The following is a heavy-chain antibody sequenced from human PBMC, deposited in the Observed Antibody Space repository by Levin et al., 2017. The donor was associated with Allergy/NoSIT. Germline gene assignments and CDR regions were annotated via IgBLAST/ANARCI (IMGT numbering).Heavy chain of an antibody. CDR1: GFTFTFYA. Sequence: FGFTFTFYAMAWVRQAPGKGLEWISAISATGGDTYYADSVEGRFTISRDNSKNTLYLQMNTLRAEDTAVYYCATRSSGWFFEFWGQGTMVTVSS. D-gene: IGHD6-19*01. CDR2: ISATGGDT. CDR3: ATRSSGWFFEF. V-gene: IGHV3-23*01. J-gene: IGHJ4*02.